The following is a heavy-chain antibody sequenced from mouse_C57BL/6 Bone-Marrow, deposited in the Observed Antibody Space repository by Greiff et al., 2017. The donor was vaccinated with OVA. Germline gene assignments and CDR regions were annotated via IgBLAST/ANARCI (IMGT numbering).Heavy chain of an antibody. CDR2: ISNGGGSN. J-gene: IGHJ3*01. D-gene: IGHD1-3*01. V-gene: IGHV5-12*01. CDR3: ARQHNQAWLAY. CDR1: GFTFSDYY. Sequence: EVKVVESGGGLVQPGGSLKLSCAASGFTFSDYYMYWVRQTPEKRLEWVAYISNGGGSNDYSDTVKGRFTISRDNAKNTRYLQMGRLKAEDTAMYYCARQHNQAWLAYWGKGNLGTVSA.